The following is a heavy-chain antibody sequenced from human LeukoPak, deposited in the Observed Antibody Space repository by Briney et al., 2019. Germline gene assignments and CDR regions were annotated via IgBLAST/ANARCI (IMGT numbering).Heavy chain of an antibody. J-gene: IGHJ4*02. Sequence: GGSLRLSCAASGFIFSSYAMSWVRQAPGKGLAWDSAIGGSGGGTYYADSVKGRFTISRDNSKNTLYLQMNSLRAEDTAVYYCATRGAYSSSWSLHYWGQETLVTVSS. CDR1: GFIFSSYA. CDR3: ATRGAYSSSWSLHY. CDR2: IGGSGGGT. D-gene: IGHD6-13*01. V-gene: IGHV3-23*01.